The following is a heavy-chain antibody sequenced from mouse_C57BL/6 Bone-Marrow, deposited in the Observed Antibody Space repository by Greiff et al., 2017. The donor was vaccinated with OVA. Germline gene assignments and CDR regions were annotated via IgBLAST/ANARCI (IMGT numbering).Heavy chain of an antibody. CDR2: ISDGGSYT. J-gene: IGHJ2*01. D-gene: IGHD1-1*01. CDR3: ARERVVAYDY. Sequence: DVMLVESGGGLVKPGGSLKLSCAASGFTFSSYAMSWVRQTPEKRLEWVATISDGGSYTYYPDNVKGRFTISRDNAKNNLYLQMSHLKSEDTAMYYCARERVVAYDYWGQGTTLTVSS. V-gene: IGHV5-4*01. CDR1: GFTFSSYA.